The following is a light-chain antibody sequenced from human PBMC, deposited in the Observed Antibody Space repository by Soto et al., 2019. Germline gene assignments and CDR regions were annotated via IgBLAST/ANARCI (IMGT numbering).Light chain of an antibody. Sequence: EIVLTQSPGTLSLSPGERATLSCRASQSVSSSYLAWYQQKPGQAPRLLIHGASSRATGIPDRISGSGSGTDFTLTISRLAPEDFAVYYCQQYGCSPITFGLGTRLEIK. V-gene: IGKV3-20*01. J-gene: IGKJ5*01. CDR2: GAS. CDR3: QQYGCSPIT. CDR1: QSVSSSY.